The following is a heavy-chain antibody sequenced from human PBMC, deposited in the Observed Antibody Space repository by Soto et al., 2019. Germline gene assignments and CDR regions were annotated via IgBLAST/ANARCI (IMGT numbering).Heavy chain of an antibody. J-gene: IGHJ4*02. CDR3: AKDLDGYNAFDY. V-gene: IGHV3-30*18. Sequence: GGSLRLSCAASGFTFSSYGMHWVRQAPGKGLEWVAVISYDGSNKYYADSVKGRFTISRDNSKNTLYLQMNSLRAEDTAVYYCAKDLDGYNAFDYWGQGT. CDR1: GFTFSSYG. D-gene: IGHD5-12*01. CDR2: ISYDGSNK.